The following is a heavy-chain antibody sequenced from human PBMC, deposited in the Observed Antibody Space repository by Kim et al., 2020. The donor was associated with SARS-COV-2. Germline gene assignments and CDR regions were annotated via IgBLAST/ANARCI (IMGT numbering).Heavy chain of an antibody. V-gene: IGHV4-59*01. D-gene: IGHD1-26*01. Sequence: YTPSLTSRVTISVNTSKDQFALKLTSVTAADTAVYYWATTRGSSGSWFDPWGQGTLVTVSS. J-gene: IGHJ5*02. CDR3: ATTRGSSGSWFDP.